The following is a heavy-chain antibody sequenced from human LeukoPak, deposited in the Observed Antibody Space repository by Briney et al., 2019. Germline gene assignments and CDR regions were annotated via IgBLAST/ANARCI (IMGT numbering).Heavy chain of an antibody. D-gene: IGHD3-16*01. V-gene: IGHV4-39*01. Sequence: SETLSLTCTVSGGSISSSSYYWGWIRQPPGKRLEWIGSIYYSGSTYYNPSLKSRVTISVDTSKNQFSLKLSSVTAADTAVYYCATGFMRLRLGTPRQQFDYWGQGTLVTVSS. J-gene: IGHJ4*02. CDR2: IYYSGST. CDR1: GGSISSSSYY. CDR3: ATGFMRLRLGTPRQQFDY.